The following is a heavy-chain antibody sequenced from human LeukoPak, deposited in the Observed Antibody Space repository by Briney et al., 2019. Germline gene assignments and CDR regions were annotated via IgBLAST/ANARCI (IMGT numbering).Heavy chain of an antibody. CDR2: IYYSGST. V-gene: IGHV4-59*12. D-gene: IGHD3-3*01. CDR1: GGSISSYY. CDR3: ARDNPGWSGYYLRGAFDI. Sequence: ASETLSLTCTVSGGSISSYYWSWIRQPPGKGLEWIGYIYYSGSTYYNPSLKSRVTISVDTSKNQFSLKLSSVTAADTAVYYCARDNPGWSGYYLRGAFDIWGQGTMVTVSS. J-gene: IGHJ3*02.